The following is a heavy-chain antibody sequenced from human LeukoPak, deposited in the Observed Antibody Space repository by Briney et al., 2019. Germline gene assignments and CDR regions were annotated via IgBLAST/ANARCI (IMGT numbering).Heavy chain of an antibody. CDR3: ARDTGSQYQLPTALNNCYYYGMDV. J-gene: IGHJ6*02. D-gene: IGHD2-2*01. V-gene: IGHV1-46*01. CDR1: GYTFTSYS. Sequence: GASVKLSCTASGYTFTSYSMHWVRQAPGQGLEWMGIINPSGGSTSYAQKFKGRFTMTRATSTNTVYMKLSSLRAEDTAVYYCARDTGSQYQLPTALNNCYYYGMDVWGQGTTVTVSS. CDR2: INPSGGST.